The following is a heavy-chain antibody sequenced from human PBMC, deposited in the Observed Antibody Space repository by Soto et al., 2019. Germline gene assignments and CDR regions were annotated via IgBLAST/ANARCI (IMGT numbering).Heavy chain of an antibody. J-gene: IGHJ4*02. CDR3: AKASGWFGEFDY. CDR2: ISWNSGSI. V-gene: IGHV3-9*01. Sequence: GGSLRLSCAASGFTFDDYAMHWVRQAPGKGLEWVSGISWNSGSIGYADSVKGRFTISRDNAKNSLYLQMNSLRAEDTAVYYCAKASGWFGEFDYWGQGTLVTVSS. CDR1: GFTFDDYA. D-gene: IGHD3-10*01.